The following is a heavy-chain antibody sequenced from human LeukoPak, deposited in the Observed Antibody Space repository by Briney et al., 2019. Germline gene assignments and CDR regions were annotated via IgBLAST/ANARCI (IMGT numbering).Heavy chain of an antibody. Sequence: GGSLRLSCAASGFTFNSYAIHWVRQAPGKGLEWVAVISFDGSDEYYADSVKGRFTISRDSAKNTVYLQMNSLRPDDTAVYYCARGAGHRIRIMFRGGLYYFDYWGQGTLVTVSS. V-gene: IGHV3-30*04. CDR1: GFTFNSYA. J-gene: IGHJ4*02. CDR3: ARGAGHRIRIMFRGGLYYFDY. D-gene: IGHD3-16*01. CDR2: ISFDGSDE.